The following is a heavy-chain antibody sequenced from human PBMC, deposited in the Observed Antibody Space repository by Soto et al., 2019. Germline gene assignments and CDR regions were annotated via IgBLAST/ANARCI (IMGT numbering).Heavy chain of an antibody. J-gene: IGHJ6*02. V-gene: IGHV5-10-1*01. CDR3: ARRCSSTSCYGRYYGMDV. D-gene: IGHD2-2*01. Sequence: PGESLKISCKGSGYSFTSYWISWVRQMPGKGLEWMGRIDSSDSYTNYSPSFQGHVTISADKSISTAYLQWSSLKASDTAMYYCARRCSSTSCYGRYYGMDVWGQGTTVTVSS. CDR1: GYSFTSYW. CDR2: IDSSDSYT.